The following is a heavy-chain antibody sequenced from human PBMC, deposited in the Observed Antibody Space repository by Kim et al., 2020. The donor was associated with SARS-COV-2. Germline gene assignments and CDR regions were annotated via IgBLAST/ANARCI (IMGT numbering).Heavy chain of an antibody. CDR3: ARDLRYYYYYDMDD. Sequence: SVKVSCKASVGTFSSYAISWVRQAPGQGLEWMGGIIPLFGKANYAQKFQGRVTITADESTSTAYMELSSLSSEDTAVYYCARDLRYYYYYDMDDWGQGTPVTVSS. V-gene: IGHV1-69*13. CDR1: VGTFSSYA. J-gene: IGHJ6*02. CDR2: IIPLFGKA.